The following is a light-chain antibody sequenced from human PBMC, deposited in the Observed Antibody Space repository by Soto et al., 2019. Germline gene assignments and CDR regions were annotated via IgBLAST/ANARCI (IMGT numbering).Light chain of an antibody. CDR3: QHYNSYSEA. CDR1: QTISSW. V-gene: IGKV1-5*03. J-gene: IGKJ1*01. CDR2: KAP. Sequence: DIQMTQSPSTLSGSVGDRVTITCRASQTISSWLAWYQQKPGKAPKLLIYKAPTLKSGVPSRFSGSGSGTGFTLTISSLQPDDFATYYCQHYNSYSEAFGQGTKV.